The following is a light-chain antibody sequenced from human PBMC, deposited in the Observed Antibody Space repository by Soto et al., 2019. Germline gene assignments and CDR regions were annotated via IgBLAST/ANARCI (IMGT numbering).Light chain of an antibody. CDR3: QQSYTTPLT. CDR2: VAS. V-gene: IGKV1-39*01. CDR1: QSISRF. Sequence: DIQMTQSPSSLSASVGDRITITCRASQSISRFLNWIQQKPGKAPKVLINVASTLQSGVPLRFSGRGSGTDFTLTINSLQPEDFATCFCQQSYTTPLTFGGGTKVDIK. J-gene: IGKJ4*01.